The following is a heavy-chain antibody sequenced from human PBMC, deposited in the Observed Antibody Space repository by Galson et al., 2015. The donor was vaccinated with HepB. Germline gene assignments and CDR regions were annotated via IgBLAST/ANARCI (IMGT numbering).Heavy chain of an antibody. Sequence: SLRLSCAASGFTVSSNYMSWVRQAPGKGLEWVSVIYSGGSTYYADSVKGRFTISRDNSKDTRYLQMNSLRAEDTAVYYCARTAMYYDFWSGYYPVKGGVDYWGQGTLVTVSS. CDR3: ARTAMYYDFWSGYYPVKGGVDY. CDR2: IYSGGST. CDR1: GFTVSSNY. D-gene: IGHD3-3*01. V-gene: IGHV3-66*01. J-gene: IGHJ4*02.